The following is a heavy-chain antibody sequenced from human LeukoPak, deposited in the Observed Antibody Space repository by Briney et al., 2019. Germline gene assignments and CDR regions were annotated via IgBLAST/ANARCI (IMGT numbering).Heavy chain of an antibody. D-gene: IGHD3-16*02. CDR2: ISSSGSTI. Sequence: PGGSLRLSCAASGFTFSDYYMSWIRQAPGKGLEWVSYISSSGSTIYYADSVKGRFTISRDNAKNSLYLQMNSLRAEDTAVYYCARRLYDYVWGSYRASDAFDIWGQGTMVTVSS. J-gene: IGHJ3*02. V-gene: IGHV3-11*04. CDR3: ARRLYDYVWGSYRASDAFDI. CDR1: GFTFSDYY.